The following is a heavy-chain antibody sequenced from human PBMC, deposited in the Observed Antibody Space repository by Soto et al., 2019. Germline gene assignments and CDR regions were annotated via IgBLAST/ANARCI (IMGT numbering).Heavy chain of an antibody. Sequence: ASGKVSGKASGYTFTGYYMHWVRQAPVQGLEWMGWINPNSGGTNYAQKFQGRVTMTRDTSISTAYMELSRLRSDDTAVYYCARFNSYDAFDIWGQGTMVTVSS. CDR2: INPNSGGT. J-gene: IGHJ3*02. D-gene: IGHD2-21*01. CDR1: GYTFTGYY. CDR3: ARFNSYDAFDI. V-gene: IGHV1-2*02.